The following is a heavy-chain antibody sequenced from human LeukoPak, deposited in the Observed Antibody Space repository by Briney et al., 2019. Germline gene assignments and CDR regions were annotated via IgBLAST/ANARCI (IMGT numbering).Heavy chain of an antibody. J-gene: IGHJ4*02. Sequence: ASVTVSCKASGYTFTSYYMHWVRQAPGQGLEWMGLINPSGGSTIYAQKFQGRVTMTRDTSTSTVYMELSSLRSEDTAVYYCARVLITFGGVIDTDYWGQGTLVTVSS. CDR3: ARVLITFGGVIDTDY. D-gene: IGHD3-16*02. V-gene: IGHV1-46*01. CDR1: GYTFTSYY. CDR2: INPSGGST.